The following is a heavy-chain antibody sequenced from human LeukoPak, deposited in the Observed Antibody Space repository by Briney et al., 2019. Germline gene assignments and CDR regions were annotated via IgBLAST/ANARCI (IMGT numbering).Heavy chain of an antibody. D-gene: IGHD1-1*01. CDR1: GYTFTGYY. CDR3: ARDTSMGY. Sequence: ASVKGSCKASGYTFTGYYMHWVRQAPGQGLEWMGRINPNSGGTNYAQKFEGRVTMTGDKSISTDYQELSRMRTNDTAMYYSARDTSMGYWGQGTLVTVSS. J-gene: IGHJ4*02. V-gene: IGHV1-2*06. CDR2: INPNSGGT.